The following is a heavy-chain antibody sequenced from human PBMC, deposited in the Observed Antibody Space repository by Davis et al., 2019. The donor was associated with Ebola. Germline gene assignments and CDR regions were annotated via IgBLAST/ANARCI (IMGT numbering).Heavy chain of an antibody. CDR1: GYSFTNYW. CDR2: IDPSDSYT. J-gene: IGHJ6*02. Sequence: GESLKISCKGSGYSFTNYWIDWVRQMPGKGLEWMGRIDPSDSYTNYSPSFQGHVTISADKSISTAYLQWSSLKASDTAMYYCARHRGLGYPYYYGMDVWGQGTTVTVSS. CDR3: ARHRGLGYPYYYGMDV. D-gene: IGHD1-1*01. V-gene: IGHV5-10-1*01.